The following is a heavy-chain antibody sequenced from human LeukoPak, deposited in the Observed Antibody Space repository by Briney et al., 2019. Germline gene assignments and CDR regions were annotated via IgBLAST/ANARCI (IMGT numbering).Heavy chain of an antibody. D-gene: IGHD5-24*01. CDR3: ARVDSDGYNSDYYMDV. J-gene: IGHJ6*03. Sequence: GGSLRLSCAASGFTFSDYYMSWIRQAPGKGLEWVSYISSSGSTIYYADSVKGRFTISRDNAKNSLYLQMNSLRAEDTAVYYCARVDSDGYNSDYYMDVWGKGTTVTVSS. CDR1: GFTFSDYY. V-gene: IGHV3-11*04. CDR2: ISSSGSTI.